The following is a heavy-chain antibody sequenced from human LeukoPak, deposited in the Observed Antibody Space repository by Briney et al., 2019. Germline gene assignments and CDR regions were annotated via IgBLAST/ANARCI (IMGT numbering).Heavy chain of an antibody. CDR2: INQDGSGK. CDR1: GFTFSRHW. D-gene: IGHD6-13*01. Sequence: GGSLRLSCAASGFTFSRHWMSWVRQAPGKGLEWVAIINQDGSGKYYVDSVKGRFTISRDNAKNSLYLEMNSLRAEDTAVYYCARERGAAAGDWGQGTLVTVSS. J-gene: IGHJ4*02. CDR3: ARERGAAAGD. V-gene: IGHV3-7*04.